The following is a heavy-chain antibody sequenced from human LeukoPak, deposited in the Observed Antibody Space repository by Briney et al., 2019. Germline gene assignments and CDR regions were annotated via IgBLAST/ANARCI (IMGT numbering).Heavy chain of an antibody. V-gene: IGHV4-4*07. J-gene: IGHJ6*02. CDR3: ARAPRLLWFGEPPGYYYGMDV. Sequence: SETLSLTCTVSGGSISSYYWSWIRQPAGRGLEWIGRIYTSGSTNYNPSLKSRVTMSVDTSKNQFSLKLSSVTAADTAVYYCARAPRLLWFGEPPGYYYGMDVWGQGTTVTVSS. CDR1: GGSISSYY. CDR2: IYTSGST. D-gene: IGHD3-10*01.